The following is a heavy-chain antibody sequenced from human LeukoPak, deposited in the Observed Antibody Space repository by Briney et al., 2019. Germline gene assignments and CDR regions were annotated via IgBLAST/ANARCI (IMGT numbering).Heavy chain of an antibody. CDR1: GGSISSSSYY. Sequence: SETLSLTCTVSGGSISSSSYYWGWIRQPPGKGLEWIGSIYYSGSTYYNPSLKSRVTISVDTSKNQFSLKLSSVTAADTAVYYCARRILLCFGVINDNWFDPWGQGTLVTVSS. J-gene: IGHJ5*02. D-gene: IGHD3-10*01. CDR3: ARRILLCFGVINDNWFDP. CDR2: IYYSGST. V-gene: IGHV4-39*01.